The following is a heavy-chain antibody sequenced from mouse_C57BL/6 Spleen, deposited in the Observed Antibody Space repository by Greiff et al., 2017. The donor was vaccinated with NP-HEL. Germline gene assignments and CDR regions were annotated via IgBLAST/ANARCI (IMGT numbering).Heavy chain of an antibody. V-gene: IGHV14-2*01. J-gene: IGHJ1*03. CDR1: GFTIKDYY. Sequence: EVQLQQSGAELVKPGASVKLSCTASGFTIKDYYMHWVKQRTEQGLEWIGRIDPEDGETKYAPKFQGKATITADTSSNTAYLQLSSLTSEDTAVDDCARPPYYGSSYGYWDFDVWGTGTTVTVSS. D-gene: IGHD1-1*01. CDR2: IDPEDGET. CDR3: ARPPYYGSSYGYWDFDV.